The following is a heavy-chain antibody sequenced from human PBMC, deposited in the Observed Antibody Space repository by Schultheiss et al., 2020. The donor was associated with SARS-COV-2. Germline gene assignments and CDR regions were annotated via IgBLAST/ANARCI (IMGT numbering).Heavy chain of an antibody. J-gene: IGHJ5*02. CDR2: IVVGSGNT. CDR1: GFTFTSSA. D-gene: IGHD2-15*01. V-gene: IGHV1-58*01. Sequence: SVKVSCKASGFTFTSSAVQWVRQARGQRLEWIGWIVVGSGNTNYAQKFQERVTITRDMSTSTAYMELSSLRSDDTAVYYCARGGYCSGGSCYSDWFDPWGQGTLVTVSS. CDR3: ARGGYCSGGSCYSDWFDP.